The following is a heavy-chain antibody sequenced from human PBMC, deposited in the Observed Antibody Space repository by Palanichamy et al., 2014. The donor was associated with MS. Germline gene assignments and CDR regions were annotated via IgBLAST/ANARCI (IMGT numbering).Heavy chain of an antibody. J-gene: IGHJ4*02. V-gene: IGHV3-33*01. CDR1: GFTFSSYG. D-gene: IGHD4-17*01. CDR2: IWYDGSNK. Sequence: QVQLVESGGGVVQPGRSLRLSCAASGFTFSSYGMHWVRQAPGKGLEWVAVIWYDGSNKYYADSVKGRFTISRDNSKNTLYLQMNSLRAEDTAVYYCARGLTTVTLSYFDYWGQGTLATVSS. CDR3: ARGLTTVTLSYFDY.